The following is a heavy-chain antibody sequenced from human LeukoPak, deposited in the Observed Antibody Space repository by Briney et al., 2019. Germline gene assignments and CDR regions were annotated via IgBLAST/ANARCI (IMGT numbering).Heavy chain of an antibody. Sequence: GRSLRLSCAASGFTFSNYAMHWVRQAPGKGLEWVAVISFAGNGEFYADSVKGRFAISRDKSKNTLYLQMNSLRTEDTAMYYCAKDEVGRYCSSTSCYSRFDYWGQGTLVTVSS. D-gene: IGHD2-2*02. CDR2: ISFAGNGE. CDR1: GFTFSNYA. J-gene: IGHJ4*02. CDR3: AKDEVGRYCSSTSCYSRFDY. V-gene: IGHV3-30*18.